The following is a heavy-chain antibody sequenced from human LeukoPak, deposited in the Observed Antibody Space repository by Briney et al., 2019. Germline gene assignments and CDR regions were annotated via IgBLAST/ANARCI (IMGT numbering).Heavy chain of an antibody. CDR1: GGSFSDYF. D-gene: IGHD3-10*01. V-gene: IGHV4-34*01. Sequence: PSDTLSLTCAVYGGSFSDYFWSWVRQPPGRGLEWIGENNQSGSSTYNPSLKSRVTMSVDTSKNQLSLQMTSVTAADTAVYYCASIHQVRGSHTFDIWGQGTMVTVSS. J-gene: IGHJ3*02. CDR3: ASIHQVRGSHTFDI. CDR2: NNQSGSS.